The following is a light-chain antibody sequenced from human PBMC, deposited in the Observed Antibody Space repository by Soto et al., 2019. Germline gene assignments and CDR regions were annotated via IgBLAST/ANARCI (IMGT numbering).Light chain of an antibody. CDR3: CSYAGAFTYV. Sequence: QSALTQPRSVSGSPGHSVTISCTGTSSDVGGYSYVSWYQQHPGKAPKLMISDVSKRPSGVPDRFSGFKFGNTASLTISGLQAEDEADYYCCSYAGAFTYVFGSGTKVTVL. CDR2: DVS. V-gene: IGLV2-11*01. J-gene: IGLJ1*01. CDR1: SSDVGGYSY.